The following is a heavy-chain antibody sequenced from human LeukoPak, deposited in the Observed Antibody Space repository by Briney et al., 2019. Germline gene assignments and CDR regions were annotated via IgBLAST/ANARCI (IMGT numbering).Heavy chain of an antibody. Sequence: GTSLRLSCAASGFTFSSYDMHWVRQAPGKGLEWVAFIRYDGSNKYYADSVKGRFTISRDNSKNTLYLQMNSLRAEDTAVYYCAKEDSSGYYGGYFDYWGQGTLVTVSS. V-gene: IGHV3-30*02. CDR2: IRYDGSNK. CDR1: GFTFSSYD. D-gene: IGHD3-22*01. J-gene: IGHJ4*02. CDR3: AKEDSSGYYGGYFDY.